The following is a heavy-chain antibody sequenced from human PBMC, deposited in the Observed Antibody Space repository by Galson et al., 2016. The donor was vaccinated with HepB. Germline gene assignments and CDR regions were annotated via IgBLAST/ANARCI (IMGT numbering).Heavy chain of an antibody. J-gene: IGHJ5*02. CDR3: ARDYGGNSGWFDP. CDR2: MNPNSGDT. Sequence: SVKVSCKASGYTFTSYDLNWVRQATGQGLEWLGWMNPNSGDTGYAQKFQGRVTLTRSTSSRTAYMELRSLTSEDTAVYYCARDYGGNSGWFDPWGQGTLVTVSS. V-gene: IGHV1-8*01. D-gene: IGHD4-23*01. CDR1: GYTFTSYD.